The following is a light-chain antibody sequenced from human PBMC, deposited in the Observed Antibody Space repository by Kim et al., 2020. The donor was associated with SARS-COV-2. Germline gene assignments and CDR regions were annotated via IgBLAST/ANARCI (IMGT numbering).Light chain of an antibody. CDR2: AAS. V-gene: IGKV1-39*01. Sequence: SIGDRVTISCRASQSISSYINWYQQKPGKPPNLLIYAASSLQRGVPSRFSGSGSGTYFTLTINSLQPEDFATYYCQQSYSTPPWSFGQGTKVDIK. CDR3: QQSYSTPPWS. J-gene: IGKJ1*01. CDR1: QSISSY.